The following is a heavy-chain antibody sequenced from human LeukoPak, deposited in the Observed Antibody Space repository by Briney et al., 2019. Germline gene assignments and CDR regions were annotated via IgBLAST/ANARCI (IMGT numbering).Heavy chain of an antibody. J-gene: IGHJ4*02. CDR1: GYTFTDYY. CDR3: ARDCWYLRVIDY. CDR2: INPNSGDT. D-gene: IGHD3-16*02. V-gene: IGHV1-2*02. Sequence: GASLKLSCKASGYTFTDYYLHWVRQPPGQGLEWMGCINPNSGDTKYAHNIQGRVTMTGDTSISTGYMELSGHTSDDAAVYYCARDCWYLRVIDYWGQGTLVTVSS.